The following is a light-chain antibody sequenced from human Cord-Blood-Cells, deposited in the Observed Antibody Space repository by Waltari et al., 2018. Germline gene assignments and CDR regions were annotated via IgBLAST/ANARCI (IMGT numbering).Light chain of an antibody. CDR3: CSYAGSSTSVV. CDR1: SSDVGSYNL. J-gene: IGLJ2*01. CDR2: EGS. V-gene: IGLV2-23*01. Sequence: QSALTPPASVSGSPGQSITNSCTGTSSDVGSYNLVSRYQQHPGKAPKLIIYEGSKRPSGVSNRFSGSKSGNTASLTISGLQAEDEADYYCCSYAGSSTSVVFGGGTKLTVL.